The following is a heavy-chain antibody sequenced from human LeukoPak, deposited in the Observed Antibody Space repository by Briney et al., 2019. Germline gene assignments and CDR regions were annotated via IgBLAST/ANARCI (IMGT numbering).Heavy chain of an antibody. CDR3: ARHMTYDFWSGYHNWFDP. D-gene: IGHD3-3*01. CDR2: IYYSGST. V-gene: IGHV4-30-4*01. CDR1: SGSISNGDSY. J-gene: IGHJ5*02. Sequence: SETLSLTCSVSSGSISNGDSYWSWIRQPPGKGLEWIGNIYYSGSTNYNPSLKSRLTISVDTSKNHFSLKLTSVTAADTAVYYCARHMTYDFWSGYHNWFDPWGQGTLVTVSS.